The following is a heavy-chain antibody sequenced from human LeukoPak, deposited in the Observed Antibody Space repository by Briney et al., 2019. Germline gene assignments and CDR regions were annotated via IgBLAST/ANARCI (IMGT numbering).Heavy chain of an antibody. CDR2: ISGSGAGT. J-gene: IGHJ4*02. CDR1: GFTFSNYA. V-gene: IGHV3-23*01. Sequence: PGGSLRLSCAASGFTFSNYAMSWARQAPGKGLEWVSGISGSGAGTHYADSAKGRFTISRDNSKNTVYLQMKSLRAEDTAVYYCARDRMVYTYWGQGTLVTVSS. CDR3: ARDRMVYTY. D-gene: IGHD3-10*01.